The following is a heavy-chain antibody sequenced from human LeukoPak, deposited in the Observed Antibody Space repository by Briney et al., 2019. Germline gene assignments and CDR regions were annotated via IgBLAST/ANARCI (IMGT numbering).Heavy chain of an antibody. Sequence: GGSLRLSCVASGFTFSSYWMYWVRQAPGKGLAWVSRIKSDGSSTTYADSVKGRFTISRDNAKNTLYLQMNSLRAEDTAVYYCARAYASGLDYWGQGTLVTVSS. J-gene: IGHJ4*02. CDR2: IKSDGSST. CDR3: ARAYASGLDY. V-gene: IGHV3-74*01. D-gene: IGHD2-2*01. CDR1: GFTFSSYW.